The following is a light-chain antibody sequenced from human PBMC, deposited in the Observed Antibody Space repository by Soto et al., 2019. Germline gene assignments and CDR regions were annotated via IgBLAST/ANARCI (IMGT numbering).Light chain of an antibody. CDR2: AAS. V-gene: IGKV1-39*01. CDR1: QSISSY. J-gene: IGKJ1*01. Sequence: DIQMTQSPSSLSASVGDRVTITCRESQSISSYLNWYQQKPGKAPKLLIYAASSLQSGVPSRFSGSGSGSDSTLTISSLQPEDFATYYCQQSYSTPEAWTFGQGTKVDIK. CDR3: QQSYSTPEAWT.